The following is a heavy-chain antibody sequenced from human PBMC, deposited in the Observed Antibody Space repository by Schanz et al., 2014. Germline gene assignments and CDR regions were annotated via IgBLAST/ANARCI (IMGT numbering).Heavy chain of an antibody. Sequence: VQLVESGGGLVQPGGSLRLSCGGSGFTFSKYCMSWVRQAPGKGPEWVAVIWSDGSTKYYADSVKGRFTISRDNSKNTLYLQMNSLRVEDTAVYYCARLPVGYGSGSWDVWGQGTSVTVSS. D-gene: IGHD3-10*01. CDR1: GFTFSKYC. V-gene: IGHV3-33*08. J-gene: IGHJ6*02. CDR2: IWSDGSTK. CDR3: ARLPVGYGSGSWDV.